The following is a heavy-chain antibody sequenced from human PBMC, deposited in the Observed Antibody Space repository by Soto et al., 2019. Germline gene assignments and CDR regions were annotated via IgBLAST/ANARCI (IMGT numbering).Heavy chain of an antibody. D-gene: IGHD2-15*01. CDR3: ARGPLGYCSGGSCYSLAY. J-gene: IGHJ4*02. CDR2: IIPIFGTA. V-gene: IGHV1-69*06. CDR1: GGTFSSYA. Sequence: SVKVSCKASGGTFSSYAISWVRQAPGQGLEWMGGIIPIFGTANYAQKFQGRVTITADTSISTAYMELSRLRSDDTAVYYCARGPLGYCSGGSCYSLAYWGQGTLVTVSS.